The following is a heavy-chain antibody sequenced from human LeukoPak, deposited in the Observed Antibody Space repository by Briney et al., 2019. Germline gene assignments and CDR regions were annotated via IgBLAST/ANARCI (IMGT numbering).Heavy chain of an antibody. CDR3: AKAGSSSWDAFDY. Sequence: MSWVRQAPGKGLEWVSAISGSGGSTYYADSVKGRFTISRDNPKNTLYLQMNSLRAEDTAVYYCAKAGSSSWDAFDYWGQGTLVTVSS. V-gene: IGHV3-23*01. D-gene: IGHD6-13*01. J-gene: IGHJ4*02. CDR2: ISGSGGST.